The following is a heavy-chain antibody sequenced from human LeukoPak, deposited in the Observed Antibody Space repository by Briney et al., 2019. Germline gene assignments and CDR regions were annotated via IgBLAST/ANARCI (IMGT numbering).Heavy chain of an antibody. CDR1: GFTFNTYM. CDR3: ARAPLVFWSGYLGMDV. V-gene: IGHV3-48*04. Sequence: GGSLRLSCAASGFTFNTYMMSWVRQAPGKGLEWLSYITDSSSSILYADSVKGRFTISRDNAKNSLYLQMNSLRGEDTAVYYCARAPLVFWSGYLGMDVWGNGTTVTVSS. CDR2: ITDSSSSI. D-gene: IGHD3-3*01. J-gene: IGHJ6*04.